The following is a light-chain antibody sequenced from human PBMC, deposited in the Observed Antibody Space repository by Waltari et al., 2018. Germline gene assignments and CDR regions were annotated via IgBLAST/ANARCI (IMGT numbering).Light chain of an antibody. Sequence: QSVLPQPPSVSGAPGQKISISCTGSSSHIGAAFAVHWYQQLPGMAPKLLIYATTHRPSGVSDRFSGSQSGTSASLAITGLQADDEADYYCQSYDSSLDIYVFGTGTTVTVL. CDR2: ATT. J-gene: IGLJ1*01. CDR1: SSHIGAAFA. V-gene: IGLV1-40*01. CDR3: QSYDSSLDIYV.